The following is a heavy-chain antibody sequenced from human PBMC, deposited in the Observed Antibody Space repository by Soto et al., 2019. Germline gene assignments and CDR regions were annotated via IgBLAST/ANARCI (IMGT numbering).Heavy chain of an antibody. V-gene: IGHV4-39*01. J-gene: IGHJ6*03. CDR1: GGSISSDRYY. Sequence: QLQLQESGPGLVKPSETLSLTSTVSGGSISSDRYYWGWIRQPPGKGLEWIGSIYFSGSTYYNPSLKSRVPIPVDTSKNQFSLKLSSVTAADTAVYYCARSTVMSYQFRKYYYYYYMDVWGKGTTVTVSS. CDR3: ARSTVMSYQFRKYYYYYYMDV. CDR2: IYFSGST. D-gene: IGHD2-2*01.